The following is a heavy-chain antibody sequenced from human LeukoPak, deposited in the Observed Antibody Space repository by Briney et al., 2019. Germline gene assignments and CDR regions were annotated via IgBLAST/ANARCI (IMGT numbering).Heavy chain of an antibody. D-gene: IGHD2-15*01. CDR1: GFIFSSYA. CDR3: AKKAGGPSDY. Sequence: GGSLRLSCAASGFIFSSYAMSWVRQAPGKGLEWVSTIGIRGGNTYYAGSVKGRFTISRDNSKNTLYLQMNRLRAEDTALYYCAKKAGGPSDYWGQGTLVTVSS. V-gene: IGHV3-23*01. CDR2: IGIRGGNT. J-gene: IGHJ4*02.